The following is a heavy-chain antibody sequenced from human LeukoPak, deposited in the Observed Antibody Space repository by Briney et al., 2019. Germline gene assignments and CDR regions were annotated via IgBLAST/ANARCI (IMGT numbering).Heavy chain of an antibody. Sequence: ASVKVSCKASGYTFTSYGISWVRQAPGQGLEWMGWISPDNGDTNYAQKLQDRVTMTTDISTSTAYMELRSLTSDDTAVYYCARDHRFGEFPDYWGQGTLVTVSS. CDR3: ARDHRFGEFPDY. J-gene: IGHJ4*02. D-gene: IGHD3-10*01. CDR1: GYTFTSYG. CDR2: ISPDNGDT. V-gene: IGHV1-18*01.